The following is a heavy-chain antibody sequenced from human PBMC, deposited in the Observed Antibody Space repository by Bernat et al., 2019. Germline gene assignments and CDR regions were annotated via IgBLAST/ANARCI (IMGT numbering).Heavy chain of an antibody. V-gene: IGHV3-7*01. D-gene: IGHD3-10*01. CDR3: AREHSYYSGLVDC. CDR2: IKQDGSEK. J-gene: IGHJ4*02. Sequence: EVQLVESGGGLVQPGGSLRLSCVASGFTFRSYWMNWVRQAPGKGLEWVANIKQDGSEKYYVDSVKGRFTISRDNAKNSLYLQMNSLRAEDTAVYYCAREHSYYSGLVDCWDQGTLVTVSS. CDR1: GFTFRSYW.